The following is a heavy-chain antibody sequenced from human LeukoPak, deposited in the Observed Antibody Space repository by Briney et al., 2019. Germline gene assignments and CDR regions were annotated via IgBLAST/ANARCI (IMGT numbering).Heavy chain of an antibody. J-gene: IGHJ4*02. CDR1: GGSISSGSYY. CDR2: AFTSGST. V-gene: IGHV4-61*02. Sequence: PSQTLSLTCTVSGGSISSGSYYWSWIRQPAGKGLEWIGRAFTSGSTTYNPSLQSRVTISLNTASNQFSLKLSSATAADTAVYYCARDNWNEVDYWGQGTLVTVSS. CDR3: ARDNWNEVDY. D-gene: IGHD1-20*01.